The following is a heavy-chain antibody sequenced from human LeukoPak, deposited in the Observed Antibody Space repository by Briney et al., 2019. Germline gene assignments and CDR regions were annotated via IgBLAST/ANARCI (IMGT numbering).Heavy chain of an antibody. CDR2: IYYSGST. CDR3: ARYKSGTQFGYYYYYYMDV. J-gene: IGHJ6*03. V-gene: IGHV4-59*01. D-gene: IGHD1-26*01. Sequence: KPSETLSLTCTVSGGSISSYFGSWIRHPPGKGLEWIGYIYYSGSTNYNPSLKSRVTISVDTSKNQFSLKLSSVTAADTAVYYCARYKSGTQFGYYYYYYMDVWGKGTTVTVSS. CDR1: GGSISSYF.